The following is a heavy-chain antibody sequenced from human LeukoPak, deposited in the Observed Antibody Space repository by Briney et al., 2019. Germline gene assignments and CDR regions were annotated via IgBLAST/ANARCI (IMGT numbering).Heavy chain of an antibody. D-gene: IGHD6-25*01. CDR2: IDNGGST. CDR3: ARDRGSSAHFFS. Sequence: PGGSLRLSCAASGFTVSTNYMTWVRQAPGKGLEWVSLIDNGGSTYYADSVKGRFTLSRDNSKNTLYPQMNSLRADDTAVYYCARDRGSSAHFFSWGQGTLVTVSS. J-gene: IGHJ5*02. V-gene: IGHV3-66*01. CDR1: GFTVSTNY.